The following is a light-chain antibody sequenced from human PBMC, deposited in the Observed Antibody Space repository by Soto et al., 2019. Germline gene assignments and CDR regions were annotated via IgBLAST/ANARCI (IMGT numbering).Light chain of an antibody. Sequence: IVLTQSPGTLSLSPGERVTLSCRASQSVTRSFLAWYQQKPGQAPRLLIYGASSRATGIPDRFSGSGSGTAFTLTISRLEPEDFAVYYCHQYGSSPQAFGPGTKVDIK. V-gene: IGKV3-20*01. CDR3: HQYGSSPQA. J-gene: IGKJ3*01. CDR2: GAS. CDR1: QSVTRSF.